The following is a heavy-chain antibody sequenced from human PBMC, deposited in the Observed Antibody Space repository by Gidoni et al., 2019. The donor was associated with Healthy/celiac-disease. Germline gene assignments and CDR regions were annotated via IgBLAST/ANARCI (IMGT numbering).Heavy chain of an antibody. CDR1: GFTFSSYS. CDR3: ASEGIAARGYYYYYMDV. Sequence: EVQLVESGGGLVQPGGSLSLSCAASGFTFSSYSMNWVRQAPGKGLEWVSYISSSSSTIYYADSVKGRFTISRDNAKNSLYLQMNSLRDEDTAVYYCASEGIAARGYYYYYMDVWGKGTTVTVSS. D-gene: IGHD6-6*01. CDR2: ISSSSSTI. V-gene: IGHV3-48*02. J-gene: IGHJ6*03.